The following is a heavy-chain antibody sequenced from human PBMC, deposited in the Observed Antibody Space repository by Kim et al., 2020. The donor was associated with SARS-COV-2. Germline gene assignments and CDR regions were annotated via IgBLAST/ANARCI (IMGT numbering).Heavy chain of an antibody. CDR3: SRSSGYSYGLYYYGMDV. V-gene: IGHV4-59*01. CDR2: IYYRGST. Sequence: SETLSLTCTVSGDSISSYYWSWIRQPPGKGLEWIWYIYYRGSTNYNPSLKSRVTISVDTSKNQFSLKLSSVTAADTAVYYCSRSSGYSYGLYYYGMDVWGQGTTVTVSS. CDR1: GDSISSYY. J-gene: IGHJ6*02. D-gene: IGHD5-18*01.